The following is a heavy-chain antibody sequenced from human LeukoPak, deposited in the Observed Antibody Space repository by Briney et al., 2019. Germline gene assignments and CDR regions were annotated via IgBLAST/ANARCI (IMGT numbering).Heavy chain of an antibody. CDR3: VRSAFLTTEFYFDY. D-gene: IGHD4-11*01. J-gene: IGHJ4*02. Sequence: GGSLRLSCAASGFTFGSYVMAWVHQAPGKGLEWVSGLSGSGVSTYSADSVKGRFTISRDNSRNTLWLQMNSLRAEDTAVYYCVRSAFLTTEFYFDYWGQGTLVTVSS. CDR1: GFTFGSYV. CDR2: LSGSGVST. V-gene: IGHV3-23*01.